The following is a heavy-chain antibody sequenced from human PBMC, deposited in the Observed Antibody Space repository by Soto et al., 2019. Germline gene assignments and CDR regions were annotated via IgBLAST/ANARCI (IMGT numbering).Heavy chain of an antibody. CDR1: GGSISSGGYY. CDR2: IYYSGNT. CDR3: ARIGLEYNYYGMDV. V-gene: IGHV4-31*03. J-gene: IGHJ6*02. Sequence: TLSLTCTVSGGSISSGGYYWSWIRQHPGKGLEWIGYIYYSGNTYYNPSLKSRVTLSVDTSKNQFSLKVSSVTAADTAVYFCARIGLEYNYYGMDVWGQGTTVTVSS. D-gene: IGHD6-6*01.